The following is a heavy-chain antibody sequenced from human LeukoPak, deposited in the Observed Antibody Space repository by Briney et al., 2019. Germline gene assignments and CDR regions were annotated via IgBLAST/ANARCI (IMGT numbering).Heavy chain of an antibody. CDR1: GGSISSYY. J-gene: IGHJ5*02. D-gene: IGHD6-19*01. Sequence: SETLSLTCTVSGGSISSYYWSWIRQPPGKGLEWIGYIYYSGSTNYNPSLKSRVTIPVDTSKNQFSLKLSSVTAADTAVYYCARGGIAVAGKSQYNWFDPWGQGTLVTVSS. V-gene: IGHV4-59*01. CDR2: IYYSGST. CDR3: ARGGIAVAGKSQYNWFDP.